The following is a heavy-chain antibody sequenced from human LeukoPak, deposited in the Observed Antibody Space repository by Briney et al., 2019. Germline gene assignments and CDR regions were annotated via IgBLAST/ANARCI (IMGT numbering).Heavy chain of an antibody. CDR2: ISYDGSNK. CDR3: ARDPKMGSSWSGLDY. J-gene: IGHJ4*02. CDR1: GFTFSSYA. Sequence: RSGGSLRLSCAASGFTFSSYAMHWVRQAPGKGLEWVAVISYDGSNKYYADSVKGRFTISRDNSKNTLYLQMNSLRAEDTAVYYCARDPKMGSSWSGLDYWGQGTLVTVSS. V-gene: IGHV3-30-3*01. D-gene: IGHD6-13*01.